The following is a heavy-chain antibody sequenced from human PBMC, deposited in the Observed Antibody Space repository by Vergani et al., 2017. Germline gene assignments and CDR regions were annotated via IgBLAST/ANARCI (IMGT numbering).Heavy chain of an antibody. D-gene: IGHD4-11*01. J-gene: IGHJ4*02. CDR1: GYSISSGYY. CDR2: IYSSGST. V-gene: IGHV4-61*02. CDR3: ARERPPTVTIDY. Sequence: QVQLQESGPGLVKPSETLSLTCAVSGYSISSGYYWSWIRQPAGKGLEWIGRIYSSGSTNYNPSLKSRVTISVDTSKNQFSLRLDSVTAADTAVYYCARERPPTVTIDYWGQGTLVTVSS.